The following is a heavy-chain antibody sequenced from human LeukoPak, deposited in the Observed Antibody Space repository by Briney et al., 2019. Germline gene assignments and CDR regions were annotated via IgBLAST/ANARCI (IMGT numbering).Heavy chain of an antibody. V-gene: IGHV3-21*01. Sequence: MSGGSLRLSCAASGFTFSSYSMNWVRQAPGKGLEWVSSISSSSSYIYYADSVKGRFTISRDNAKNSLYLQMNSLRAEDTAVYYCARVPSSGYSSGWYSYWGQGTLVTVSS. CDR1: GFTFSSYS. CDR2: ISSSSSYI. D-gene: IGHD6-19*01. J-gene: IGHJ4*02. CDR3: ARVPSSGYSSGWYSY.